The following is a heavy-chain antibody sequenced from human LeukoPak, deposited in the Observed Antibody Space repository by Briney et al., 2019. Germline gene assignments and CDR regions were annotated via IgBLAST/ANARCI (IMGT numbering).Heavy chain of an antibody. CDR3: AREDCSTSRCYGNGDY. CDR1: GFIFSNHA. J-gene: IGHJ4*02. Sequence: GGSLRLSCAASGFIFSNHAMNWVRQVPGKGLEWVSSISASGSHIFQADSVKGRFTISRDSAENTLYLQMSSLRGEDTAVYYCAREDCSTSRCYGNGDYWGQGTLVTVSS. CDR2: ISASGSHI. V-gene: IGHV3-21*06. D-gene: IGHD2-2*01.